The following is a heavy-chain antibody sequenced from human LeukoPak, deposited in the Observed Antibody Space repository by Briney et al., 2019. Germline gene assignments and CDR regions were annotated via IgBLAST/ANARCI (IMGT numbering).Heavy chain of an antibody. Sequence: SETLSLTCTVSGGSISSYYWSWIRQPPGKGLEWIGYIYYSGSTNYNPSLKSRVTISVDTSKNQFSLKLSSVTAADTAVYYCARQVVVGATSFDYWGQGTLVTVSS. V-gene: IGHV4-59*08. J-gene: IGHJ4*02. D-gene: IGHD1-26*01. CDR2: IYYSGST. CDR3: ARQVVVGATSFDY. CDR1: GGSISSYY.